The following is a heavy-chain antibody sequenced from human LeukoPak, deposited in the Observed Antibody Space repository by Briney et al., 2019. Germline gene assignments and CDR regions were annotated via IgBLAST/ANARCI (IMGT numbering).Heavy chain of an antibody. CDR2: INPNSGGT. CDR3: ALYSSGLFDP. CDR1: GYTFTVYY. V-gene: IGHV1-2*02. J-gene: IGHJ5*02. D-gene: IGHD6-19*01. Sequence: ASVKVSCKASGYTFTVYYIHWVRQAPGQGLDYMGWINPNSGGTNYAQKFQGRVTMTRDTSISTAYMEVSRLTSDDTAVYYCALYSSGLFDPWGQGTLVTVSS.